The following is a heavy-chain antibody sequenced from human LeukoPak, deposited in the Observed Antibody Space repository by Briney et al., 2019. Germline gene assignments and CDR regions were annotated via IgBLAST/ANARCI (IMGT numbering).Heavy chain of an antibody. V-gene: IGHV3-20*04. Sequence: GGSLRLSCAASGFTFDDYGMSWVRQAPGKGLEWVSGINWNGGITAYADSVKGRFTISRDNAKNSLYLQMNSLRAEDTAVYYCARGLMRYCRSTSCYGVDYWGQGTLVTVSS. J-gene: IGHJ4*02. CDR2: INWNGGIT. CDR1: GFTFDDYG. CDR3: ARGLMRYCRSTSCYGVDY. D-gene: IGHD2-2*01.